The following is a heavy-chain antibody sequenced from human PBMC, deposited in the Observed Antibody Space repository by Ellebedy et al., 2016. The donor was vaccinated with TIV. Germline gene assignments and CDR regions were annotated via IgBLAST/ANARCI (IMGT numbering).Heavy chain of an antibody. CDR1: GYTFTGYY. CDR3: ARVCVRAGGGSCYQEKGLLFDI. V-gene: IGHV1-2*04. Sequence: ASVKVSCXASGYTFTGYYMHWVRQAPGQGLEWMGWINPNSGGTNYAQKFQGWVTMTRDTSISTAYMELSRLRSDDTAVYYCARVCVRAGGGSCYQEKGLLFDIWGQGTMVTVSS. J-gene: IGHJ3*02. D-gene: IGHD2-15*01. CDR2: INPNSGGT.